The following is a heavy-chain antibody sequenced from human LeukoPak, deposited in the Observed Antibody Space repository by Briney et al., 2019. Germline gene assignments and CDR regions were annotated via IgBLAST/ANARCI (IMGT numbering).Heavy chain of an antibody. CDR2: IRSKAYGETT. J-gene: IGHJ4*02. CDR1: GFTFGDYA. D-gene: IGHD3-22*01. V-gene: IGHV3-49*04. Sequence: GGSLRLSCTVSGFTFGDYAMSWVRQAPGKGLEWVGCIRSKAYGETTESASSVKGRFTISSNDSKSIACLQMNSLKTEDTAVYYCTRGRSKYYYDSSGYLDHWGQGTLVTVSS. CDR3: TRGRSKYYYDSSGYLDH.